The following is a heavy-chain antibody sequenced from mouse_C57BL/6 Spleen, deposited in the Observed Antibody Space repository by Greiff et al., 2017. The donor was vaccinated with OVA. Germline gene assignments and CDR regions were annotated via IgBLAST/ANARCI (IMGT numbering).Heavy chain of an antibody. D-gene: IGHD3-2*02. CDR3: ARLGTAQATAWFAY. V-gene: IGHV1-64*01. CDR2: IHPNSGST. CDR1: GYTFTSYW. J-gene: IGHJ3*01. Sequence: VQLQQSGAELVKPGASVKLSCKASGYTFTSYWMHWVKQRPGQGLEWIGMIHPNSGSTNYNEKFKSKATLTVDKSSSTAYMQLSSLTSEDSAVYYCARLGTAQATAWFAYWGQGTLVTVSA.